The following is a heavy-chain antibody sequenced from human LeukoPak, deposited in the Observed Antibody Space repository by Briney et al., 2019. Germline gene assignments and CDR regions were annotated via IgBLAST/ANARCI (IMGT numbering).Heavy chain of an antibody. J-gene: IGHJ4*02. Sequence: GGSLRLSCAASGFTFSGSAMDWVRQASGKGLEWVGRIRSKANSYATAYAASVKGRFTISREDSKNTAYLQINSLQTEDTAVYYCSPSYDGSAYYEDWGQGTLVTVSS. CDR3: SPSYDGSAYYED. V-gene: IGHV3-73*01. CDR1: GFTFSGSA. D-gene: IGHD3-22*01. CDR2: IRSKANSYAT.